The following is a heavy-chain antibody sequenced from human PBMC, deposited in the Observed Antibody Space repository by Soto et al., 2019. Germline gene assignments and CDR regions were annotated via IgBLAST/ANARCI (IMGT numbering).Heavy chain of an antibody. CDR3: ARGFRVGDTAMVLYSFDY. CDR2: INHSGST. Sequence: SETLSLTCAVYGGSFSGYYWSWIRQPPGKGLEWIGEINHSGSTNYNPSLKSRVTISVDTSKNQFSLKLSSVTAADTAVYYCARGFRVGDTAMVLYSFDYWGQGTLVTVS. V-gene: IGHV4-34*01. J-gene: IGHJ4*02. D-gene: IGHD5-18*01. CDR1: GGSFSGYY.